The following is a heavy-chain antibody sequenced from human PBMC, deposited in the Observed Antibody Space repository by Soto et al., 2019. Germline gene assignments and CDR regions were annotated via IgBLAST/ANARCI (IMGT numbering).Heavy chain of an antibody. Sequence: PSETLSLTCTVSGGSISSGGYYWSWVRQHPGKGLEWIGYIYYSGSTYYNPSLKSRVTISVDTSKNQFSLKLSSVTAADTAVYYCARDLRGTKDPHFAYWGQGTLVTVSS. CDR3: ARDLRGTKDPHFAY. J-gene: IGHJ4*02. D-gene: IGHD1-7*01. V-gene: IGHV4-31*03. CDR1: GGSISSGGYY. CDR2: IYYSGST.